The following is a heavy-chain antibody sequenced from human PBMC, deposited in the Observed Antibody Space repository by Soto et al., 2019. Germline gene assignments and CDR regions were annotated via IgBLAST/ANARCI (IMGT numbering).Heavy chain of an antibody. CDR1: GFTFTSSS. D-gene: IGHD3-22*01. CDR3: AAGDSSGYYGG. J-gene: IGHJ4*02. Sequence: SVKVSCKASGFTFTSSSVQWVRQARGQRLEWIGWITVGTGNTNYAQKFQERVTITRDMSTSTAYMELKNLRSEDTAVYYCAAGDSSGYYGGRGQGTQVTVSS. V-gene: IGHV1-58*01. CDR2: ITVGTGNT.